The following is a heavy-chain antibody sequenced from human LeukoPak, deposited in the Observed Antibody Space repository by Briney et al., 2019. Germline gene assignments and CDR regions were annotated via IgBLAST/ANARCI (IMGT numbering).Heavy chain of an antibody. D-gene: IGHD3-3*02. CDR2: ISWNSGSI. Sequence: GRSLRLSCAASGFTFDDYAMHWVRQAPGKGLEWVSGISWNSGSIGYADSVKGRFTISRDNAKNSLYLQMNSLRAEDTALYYCAKGADVVKEHCYFDYWGQGTLVTVSS. V-gene: IGHV3-9*01. J-gene: IGHJ4*02. CDR3: AKGADVVKEHCYFDY. CDR1: GFTFDDYA.